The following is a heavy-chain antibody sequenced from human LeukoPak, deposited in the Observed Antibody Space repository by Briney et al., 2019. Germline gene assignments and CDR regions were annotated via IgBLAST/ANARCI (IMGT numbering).Heavy chain of an antibody. CDR2: IYHRGST. D-gene: IGHD3-10*01. Sequence: SETLSLTCAVSGYSISSGYYWGWIRQPPGKGLEWIGSIYHRGSTYYNPSLKSRVTISVDTSKNQFSLKLSSVTAADTAVYYCAREGLLWFGELSLGGQGTLVTVSS. J-gene: IGHJ4*02. V-gene: IGHV4-38-2*02. CDR3: AREGLLWFGELSL. CDR1: GYSISSGYY.